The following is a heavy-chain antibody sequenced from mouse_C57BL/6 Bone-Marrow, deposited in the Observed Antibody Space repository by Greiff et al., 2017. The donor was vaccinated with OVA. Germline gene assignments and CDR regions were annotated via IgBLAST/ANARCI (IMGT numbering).Heavy chain of an antibody. V-gene: IGHV1-81*01. CDR3: ARELGGYWYFDV. CDR1: GYTFTSYG. D-gene: IGHD4-1*01. Sequence: QVQLQQSGAELARPGASVKLSCKASGYTFTSYGISWVKQRTGQGLEWIGEIYPRSGNTYYNEKVKGKGTLTADKSSSTAYMELRSLTSEDSAVYFCARELGGYWYFDVWGTGTTVTVSS. CDR2: IYPRSGNT. J-gene: IGHJ1*03.